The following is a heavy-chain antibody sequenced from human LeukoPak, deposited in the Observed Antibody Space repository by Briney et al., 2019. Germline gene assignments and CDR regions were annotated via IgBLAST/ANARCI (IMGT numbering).Heavy chain of an antibody. V-gene: IGHV1-69*13. CDR3: AREDCVSGVCYLGDY. CDR2: IIPIFGTA. J-gene: IGHJ4*02. Sequence: GASVKVSCKASGGTFSSYAISWVRQAPGQGLEWMGGIIPIFGTANYAQKFQGRVTITADESTSTAYMELSSLRSEDTAVYYCAREDCVSGVCYLGDYWGQGTLVTVFS. CDR1: GGTFSSYA. D-gene: IGHD2-8*02.